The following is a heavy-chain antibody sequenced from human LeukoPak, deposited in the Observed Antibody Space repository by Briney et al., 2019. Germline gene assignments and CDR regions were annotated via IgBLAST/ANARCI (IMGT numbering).Heavy chain of an antibody. D-gene: IGHD3-10*01. J-gene: IGHJ6*03. Sequence: PGGSLRLSCAASGFTFSSYAMSWVRQAPGKGLEWVANIKQDGSEKYYVDSVKGRFTISRDNAKNSLYLQMNSLRAEDTAVYYCARDRSVVRGEFMDVWGKGTTVTVSS. V-gene: IGHV3-7*01. CDR1: GFTFSSYA. CDR3: ARDRSVVRGEFMDV. CDR2: IKQDGSEK.